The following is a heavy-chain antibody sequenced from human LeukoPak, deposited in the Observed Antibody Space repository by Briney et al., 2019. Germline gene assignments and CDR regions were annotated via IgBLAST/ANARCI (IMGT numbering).Heavy chain of an antibody. V-gene: IGHV1-69*13. CDR3: ASHYEGMVVAATRWSEYGAFDI. CDR2: IIPIFGTA. D-gene: IGHD2-15*01. CDR1: GGTFSSYA. J-gene: IGHJ3*02. Sequence: ASVKVSCKASGGTFSSYAISWVRQAPGQGLEWMGGIIPIFGTANYAQKFQGRVTITVDESTSTAYMELSSLRSEDTAVYYCASHYEGMVVAATRWSEYGAFDIWGQGTMVTVSS.